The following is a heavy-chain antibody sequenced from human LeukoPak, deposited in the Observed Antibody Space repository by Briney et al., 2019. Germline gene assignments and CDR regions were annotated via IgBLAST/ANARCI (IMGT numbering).Heavy chain of an antibody. Sequence: PSETLSLTCTVSGGSISSSSYYWSWIRQPAGKGVEWIGRIYTSGTTNYNPSLKSRVTMSVDTSKNQFSLKLSSVTAADTAVYYCARVGGYYYGSGSHPLDYWGQGTLVTVSS. CDR1: GGSISSSSYY. V-gene: IGHV4-61*02. D-gene: IGHD3-10*01. CDR3: ARVGGYYYGSGSHPLDY. CDR2: IYTSGTT. J-gene: IGHJ4*02.